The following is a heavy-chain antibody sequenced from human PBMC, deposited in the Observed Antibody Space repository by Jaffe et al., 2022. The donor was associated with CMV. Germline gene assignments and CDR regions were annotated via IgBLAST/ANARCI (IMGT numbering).Heavy chain of an antibody. V-gene: IGHV4-4*07. D-gene: IGHD3-10*01. CDR2: IYIGGGT. Sequence: QVQLQESGPGLVKPSETLSLTCTVSGGSINNNHWSWIRQPAGKGLEWIGRIYIGGGTDYNPSLKSRVTMSGDTSKNQVSLKLNSVTAADSAVYYCARGPMVRGNMGGMDVWGQGITVTVSS. J-gene: IGHJ6*02. CDR3: ARGPMVRGNMGGMDV. CDR1: GGSINNNH.